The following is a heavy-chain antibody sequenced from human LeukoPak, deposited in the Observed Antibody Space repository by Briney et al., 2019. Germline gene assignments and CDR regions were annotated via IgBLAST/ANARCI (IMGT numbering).Heavy chain of an antibody. J-gene: IGHJ4*02. CDR3: ARERDYVWGSYRYSPCFDY. Sequence: PSETLSLTCAVSGYSISSGYYWGWIRQPPGKGLEWVGRIYTSGSTNYNPSLKSRVTISVDTSKNQFSLKLSSVTAADTAVYYCARERDYVWGSYRYSPCFDYWGQGTLVTVSS. CDR1: GYSISSGYY. V-gene: IGHV4-38-2*02. CDR2: IYTSGST. D-gene: IGHD3-16*02.